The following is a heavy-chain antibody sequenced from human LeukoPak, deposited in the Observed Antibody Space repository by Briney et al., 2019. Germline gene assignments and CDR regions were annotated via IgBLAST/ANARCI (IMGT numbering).Heavy chain of an antibody. J-gene: IGHJ6*02. D-gene: IGHD1-1*01. V-gene: IGHV4-31*03. CDR1: GASISSGGFY. Sequence: SQTLSLTCTVSGASISSGGFYWGWIRQFPGKGLEWIGYIYHIGSTYYNPSLKSRLIISVDTSKNQFSLKLNSVTAADTAVYYCARDPLADNGGDGTDVWGQGTTVTVSS. CDR2: IYHIGST. CDR3: ARDPLADNGGDGTDV.